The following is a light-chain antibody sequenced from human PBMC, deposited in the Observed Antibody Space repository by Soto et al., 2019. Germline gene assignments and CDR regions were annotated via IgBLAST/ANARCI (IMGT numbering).Light chain of an antibody. CDR1: SSNIETNT. CDR2: SNN. V-gene: IGLV1-44*01. J-gene: IGLJ1*01. Sequence: SALTQPPSASGTPGQRVTISCSGSSSNIETNTVSWFQQLPRTAPKLLIYSNNQRPSGVPDRFSGSKSGTSASLAISGLQSEDEADYYCAAWDDSLNGPHYVFGTGTKVTVL. CDR3: AAWDDSLNGPHYV.